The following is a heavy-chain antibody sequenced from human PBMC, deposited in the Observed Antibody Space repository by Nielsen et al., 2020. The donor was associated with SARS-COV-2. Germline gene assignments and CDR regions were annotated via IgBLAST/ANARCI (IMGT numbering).Heavy chain of an antibody. Sequence: SETLSLTCTVSTGINNYYWSWIRQPPGKGLEWLAYIHYSGTANYNPSLKSRGLVSIDTSKNQFSLKLSSVTAADTAVYYCARDYYGDYLDGFDIWGQGTVVTVSS. CDR1: TGINNYY. D-gene: IGHD4-17*01. CDR3: ARDYYGDYLDGFDI. V-gene: IGHV4-59*01. J-gene: IGHJ3*02. CDR2: IHYSGTA.